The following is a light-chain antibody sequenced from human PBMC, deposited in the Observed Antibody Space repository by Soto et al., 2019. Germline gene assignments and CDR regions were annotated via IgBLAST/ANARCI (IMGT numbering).Light chain of an antibody. CDR3: QHYVSAPWT. CDR1: QSVSSSY. Sequence: EIVLTQSPGTLSLSPGERATLSCRASQSVSSSYLAWYQQKPGQAPRLLIYGASIRATGIPDRFSGSGSGTDFTLSISRLEPEDFAVYYCQHYVSAPWTFGQGTKVAIK. J-gene: IGKJ1*01. V-gene: IGKV3-20*01. CDR2: GAS.